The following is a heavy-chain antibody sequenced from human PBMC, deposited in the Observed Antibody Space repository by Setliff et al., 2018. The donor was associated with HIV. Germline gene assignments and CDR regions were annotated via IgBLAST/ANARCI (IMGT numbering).Heavy chain of an antibody. Sequence: SVKVSCKSSGYTFINYAMNWVRQAPGQGLEWMGGIIPIFGTANYAQKFQGRVTITADISTRTVYMELSSLTSEDTAIYYCARDHQTMLWLDYWGQGTLVTVSS. V-gene: IGHV1-69*06. CDR3: ARDHQTMLWLDY. J-gene: IGHJ4*02. CDR1: GYTFINYA. CDR2: IIPIFGTA. D-gene: IGHD2-21*01.